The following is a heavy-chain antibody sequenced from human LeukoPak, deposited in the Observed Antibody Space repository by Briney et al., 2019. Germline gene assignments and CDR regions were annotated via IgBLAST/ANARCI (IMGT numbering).Heavy chain of an antibody. D-gene: IGHD3-10*01. CDR2: ISGSGDTT. CDR3: ACQGVRGATITGDMLGYYYGVDV. Sequence: PGGSLRLSCAASGFSFSTYAMTWVRQAPGKGLEWVSAISGSGDTTHYADSEKGRFTISRDNSKNTLYLQMNSLRAEDTAVYYCACQGVRGATITGDMLGYYYGVDVWGQGTTVIVSS. V-gene: IGHV3-23*01. J-gene: IGHJ6*02. CDR1: GFSFSTYA.